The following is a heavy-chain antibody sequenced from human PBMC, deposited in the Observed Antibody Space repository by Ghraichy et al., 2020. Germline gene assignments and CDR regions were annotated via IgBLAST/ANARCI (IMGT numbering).Heavy chain of an antibody. D-gene: IGHD4-17*01. CDR2: ITSSSSYI. J-gene: IGHJ4*02. CDR1: GFTFSSYT. V-gene: IGHV3-21*01. Sequence: GGSLRLSCAASGFTFSSYTMNWVRQAPGKGLEWVSSITSSSSYIYYPDSVKGRFTISRDNGKKSLYLQMNSLRAEDTAVYYCARDRNDYGDYVKDYWGQGTLVTVSS. CDR3: ARDRNDYGDYVKDY.